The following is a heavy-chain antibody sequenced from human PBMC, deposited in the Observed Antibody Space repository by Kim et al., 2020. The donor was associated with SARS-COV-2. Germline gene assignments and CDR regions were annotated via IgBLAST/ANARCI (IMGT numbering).Heavy chain of an antibody. CDR3: ARPYSGSYLNWFDP. J-gene: IGHJ5*02. CDR2: ISYDGSNK. CDR1: GFTFSSYA. V-gene: IGHV3-30*04. D-gene: IGHD1-26*01. Sequence: GGSLRLSCAASGFTFSSYAMHWVRQAPGKGLEWVAVISYDGSNKYYADSVKGRFTISRDNSKNTLYLQMNSLRAEETAVYYCARPYSGSYLNWFDPWGQGTLVTVSS.